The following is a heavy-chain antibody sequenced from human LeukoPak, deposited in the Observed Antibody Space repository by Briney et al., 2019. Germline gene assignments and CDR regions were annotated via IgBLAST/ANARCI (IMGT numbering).Heavy chain of an antibody. CDR1: GFTFSSYE. J-gene: IGHJ6*04. CDR3: AELGITMIGGV. D-gene: IGHD3-10*02. Sequence: GGSLRLSCAASGFTFSSYEMNWVRQAPGKGLEWVSYISSSGSTIYYADSVKGRFTISRGNAKNSLYLQMNSLKAEDTAVYYCAELGITMIGGVWGKGTTVTISS. CDR2: ISSSGSTI. V-gene: IGHV3-48*03.